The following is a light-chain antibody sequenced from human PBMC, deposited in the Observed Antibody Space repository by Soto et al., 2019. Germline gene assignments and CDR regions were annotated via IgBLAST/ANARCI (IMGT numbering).Light chain of an antibody. J-gene: IGLJ1*01. CDR2: EVS. Sequence: TQPPCWFGSSGQSGTIPCTRTSSDVGGYNYVSWYQQHPGKVPKLMIYEVSKRPSGVPDRFSGSTSGKTASLTVSGLQAEDEADYYRSSYGGNNNSVFGTGTKVTVL. V-gene: IGLV2-8*01. CDR1: SSDVGGYNY. CDR3: SSYGGNNNSV.